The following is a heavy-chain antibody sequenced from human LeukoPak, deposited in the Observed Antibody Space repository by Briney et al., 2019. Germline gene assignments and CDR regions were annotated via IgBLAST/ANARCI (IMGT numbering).Heavy chain of an antibody. Sequence: PGGSLRLSCAASGFTFSNAWMSWVRQAPGKGLEWVSAISGSGGSTYYADSVKGRFTISRDNSKNTLYLQMNSLRAEDTAVYYCAKESDDFWSGYYDFDYWGQGTLVTVSS. V-gene: IGHV3-23*01. CDR3: AKESDDFWSGYYDFDY. D-gene: IGHD3-3*01. CDR2: ISGSGGST. CDR1: GFTFSNAW. J-gene: IGHJ4*02.